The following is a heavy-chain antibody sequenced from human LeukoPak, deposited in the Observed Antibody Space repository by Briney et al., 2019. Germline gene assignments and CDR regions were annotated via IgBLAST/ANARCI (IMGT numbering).Heavy chain of an antibody. J-gene: IGHJ4*02. CDR3: AKRLGITVAASRGHYYFDY. Sequence: GGSLRLSCAASGFTFSSYAMSWVRQAPGKGLEWVSAISGSGVSTYYADSVKGRFTISRDNSKNTLYLQMNSLRAEDTAVYYCAKRLGITVAASRGHYYFDYWGQGTLVTVSS. D-gene: IGHD6-19*01. CDR2: ISGSGVST. V-gene: IGHV3-23*01. CDR1: GFTFSSYA.